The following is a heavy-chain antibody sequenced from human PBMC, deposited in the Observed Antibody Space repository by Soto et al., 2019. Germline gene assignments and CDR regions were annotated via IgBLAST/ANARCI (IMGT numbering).Heavy chain of an antibody. Sequence: EVQLVESGGGLVKPGGSLRLSCAASGFTFSSYSMNWVRQAPGKGLEWVSSISSSSSYIYYADSVKGRFTISRDNAKNSLDLQMNSLRAEDTAVYYCARGVTDTAMVSHYYYYYYMDVWGKGTTVTVSS. CDR3: ARGVTDTAMVSHYYYYYYMDV. CDR2: ISSSSSYI. CDR1: GFTFSSYS. D-gene: IGHD5-18*01. J-gene: IGHJ6*03. V-gene: IGHV3-21*01.